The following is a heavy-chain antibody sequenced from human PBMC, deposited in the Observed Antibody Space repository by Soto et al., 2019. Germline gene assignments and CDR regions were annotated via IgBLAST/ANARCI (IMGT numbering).Heavy chain of an antibody. J-gene: IGHJ1*01. Sequence: QVQLQESGPGLVKPSQTLSLTCTVSGGSISSGGYYWSWIRQHPGKGLEWIGYIYYSGSTYYNPSLTSRVTISADTSKNQFSLKLSSVTAADTAVYYCAREHDYGEHGYFQHWGQGTLVTVSS. CDR1: GGSISSGGYY. CDR2: IYYSGST. V-gene: IGHV4-31*03. CDR3: AREHDYGEHGYFQH. D-gene: IGHD4-17*01.